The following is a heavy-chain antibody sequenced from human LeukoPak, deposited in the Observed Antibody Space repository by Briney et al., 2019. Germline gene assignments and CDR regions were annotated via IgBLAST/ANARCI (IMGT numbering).Heavy chain of an antibody. CDR3: ARDFYVGSKSYYIGY. CDR1: GFTFSNYG. CDR2: IWYDGSNK. D-gene: IGHD3-10*01. V-gene: IGHV3-33*08. J-gene: IGHJ4*01. Sequence: PGGSLRLSCAASGFTFSNYGMHWVRQAPGKGLEWVAVIWYDGSNKYYADSVKGRLTISRDNSKNTVYLQMNSLRAEDTAMYYCARDFYVGSKSYYIGYWGHGTLVTVPS.